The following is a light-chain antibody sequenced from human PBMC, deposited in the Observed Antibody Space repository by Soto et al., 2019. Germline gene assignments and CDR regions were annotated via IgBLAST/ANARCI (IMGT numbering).Light chain of an antibody. J-gene: IGKJ1*01. CDR1: QSVGSND. CDR2: GAS. Sequence: IVFTQSPYSLSFSPWSRSTLSCSSSQSVGSNDLAWYQQNPGQAPRLLIYGASSRATSIPDRFSGSGSGTDFTLTISRLEPEDFAVYYCQQYGSSRWTFGQGTKVDNK. V-gene: IGKV3-20*01. CDR3: QQYGSSRWT.